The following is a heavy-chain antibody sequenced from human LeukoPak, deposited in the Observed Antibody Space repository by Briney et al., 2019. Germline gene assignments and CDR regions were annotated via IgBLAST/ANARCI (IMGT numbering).Heavy chain of an antibody. CDR1: GYTFTSYG. CDR3: ARWDPRVLRYFDWLSPPFDY. CDR2: ISAYNGIT. J-gene: IGHJ4*02. V-gene: IGHV1-18*01. Sequence: ASVKVSCKASGYTFTSYGISWVRQAPGQGLEWMGWISAYNGITNYAQKLQGRVTMTTDTSTSTAYMELRSLRSDDTAVYYCARWDPRVLRYFDWLSPPFDYWGQGTLVTVSS. D-gene: IGHD3-9*01.